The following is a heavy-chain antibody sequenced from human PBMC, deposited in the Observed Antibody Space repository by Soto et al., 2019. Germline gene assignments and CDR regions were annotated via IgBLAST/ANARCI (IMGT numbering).Heavy chain of an antibody. D-gene: IGHD3-3*01. Sequence: GGSLRLSCAASGCTFGTYSMNWVRQAPGKGLEWIAYINSDSDNIMYADSAKGRFTISRDNAKNSLFLQMNSLTDEDTAVYYCARLYYDYVWGQGATVTVSS. CDR3: ARLYYDYV. CDR2: INSDSDNI. CDR1: GCTFGTYS. J-gene: IGHJ6*02. V-gene: IGHV3-48*02.